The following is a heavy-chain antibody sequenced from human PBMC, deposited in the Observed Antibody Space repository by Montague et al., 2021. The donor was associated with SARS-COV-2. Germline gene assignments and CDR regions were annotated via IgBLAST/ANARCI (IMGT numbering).Heavy chain of an antibody. V-gene: IGHV4-34*01. D-gene: IGHD3-22*01. Sequence: SDTLSLTRAVYGGSFSGYYWSWIRQPPGKGLEWIGEINHSGSTNXNPSLKGRVTISVDTSKNQFSLKLSSVTAADTAVYYCARGPRITMIVVVITDIWFDPWGQGTLVTVSS. J-gene: IGHJ5*02. CDR2: INHSGST. CDR1: GGSFSGYY. CDR3: ARGPRITMIVVVITDIWFDP.